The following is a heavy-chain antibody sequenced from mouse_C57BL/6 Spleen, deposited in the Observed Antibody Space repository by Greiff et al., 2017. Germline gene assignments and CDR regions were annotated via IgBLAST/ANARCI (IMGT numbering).Heavy chain of an antibody. CDR1: GYTFTDYE. D-gene: IGHD2-5*01. CDR3: TRGEAYYSNYEGY. Sequence: VQRVESGAELVRPGASVTLSCKASGYTFTDYEMHWVKQTPVHGLEWIGAIDPETGGTAYNQKFKGKAILTADKSSSTAYMELRSLTSEDSAVYYCTRGEAYYSNYEGYWGQGTTLTVSS. V-gene: IGHV1-15*01. CDR2: IDPETGGT. J-gene: IGHJ2*01.